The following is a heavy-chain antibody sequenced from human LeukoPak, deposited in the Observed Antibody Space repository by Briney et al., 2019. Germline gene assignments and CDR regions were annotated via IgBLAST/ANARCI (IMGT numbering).Heavy chain of an antibody. CDR1: GFTFSSYW. Sequence: GGSLRLSCAASGFTFSSYWMSWVRQATGKGLEWVASIKEDGSEKYYVDSVKGRFTISRDNAKNSLYLQMNSLRAEDTAVYYCARELRRFDYWGQGTLVTVSS. V-gene: IGHV3-7*01. CDR2: IKEDGSEK. J-gene: IGHJ4*02. CDR3: ARELRRFDY. D-gene: IGHD4-17*01.